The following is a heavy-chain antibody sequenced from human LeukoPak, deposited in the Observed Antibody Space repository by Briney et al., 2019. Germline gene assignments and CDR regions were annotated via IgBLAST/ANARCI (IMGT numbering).Heavy chain of an antibody. J-gene: IGHJ4*02. CDR2: INWNGGST. V-gene: IGHV3-20*04. Sequence: SGGSLRLSCAASGFTFDDYGMNWVRQAPGKGLEWVSGINWNGGSTGFADSVKGRFTISRDNTKNSLYLQMNSLRAEDTALYYCARSSGSGTWVPFDYWGQGTLVTVSS. CDR1: GFTFDDYG. CDR3: ARSSGSGTWVPFDY. D-gene: IGHD3-10*01.